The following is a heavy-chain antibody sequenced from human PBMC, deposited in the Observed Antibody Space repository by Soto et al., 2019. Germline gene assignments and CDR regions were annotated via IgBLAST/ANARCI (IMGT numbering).Heavy chain of an antibody. V-gene: IGHV3-30*18. Sequence: QVQLVESGGGVVQPGRSLRLSCAASGFTFSSYGMHWVRQAPGKGLEWVAVISYDGSNKYYADSVKGRFTISRDNSKNTLYLQMNSLRAEDTAVYYCAKDRGLGGWFSSTLWGQGTLVTVSS. CDR2: ISYDGSNK. D-gene: IGHD6-19*01. CDR3: AKDRGLGGWFSSTL. CDR1: GFTFSSYG. J-gene: IGHJ4*02.